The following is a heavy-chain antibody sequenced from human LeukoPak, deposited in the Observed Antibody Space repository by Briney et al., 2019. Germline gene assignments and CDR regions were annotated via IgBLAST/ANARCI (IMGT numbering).Heavy chain of an antibody. CDR2: IYSGGST. J-gene: IGHJ4*02. V-gene: IGHV3-53*01. Sequence: GGSLRLSCAASGFTVSSNYMSWVRQAPGKGLEWVSVIYSGGSTYYADSVKGRFTISRDNSKNTLYLQMNSLRAEDTAVYYCARMVVCSGDCSSFDYWGQGTLVTVSS. CDR3: ARMVVCSGDCSSFDY. D-gene: IGHD2-21*01. CDR1: GFTVSSNY.